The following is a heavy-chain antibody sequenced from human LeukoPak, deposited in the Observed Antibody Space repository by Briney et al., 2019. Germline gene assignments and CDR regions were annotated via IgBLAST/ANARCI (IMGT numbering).Heavy chain of an antibody. V-gene: IGHV1-18*01. D-gene: IGHD1-26*01. J-gene: IGHJ4*02. CDR1: GYTFTSYG. CDR2: ISAYNGNT. CDR3: ARDRVPSGSSPLDY. Sequence: ASVKVSCKASGYTFTSYGISWVRQAPGQGPEWMGWISAYNGNTNYAQKLQGRVTMTTDTSTSTAYMELRSLRSDDTAVYYCARDRVPSGSSPLDYWGQGTLVTVSS.